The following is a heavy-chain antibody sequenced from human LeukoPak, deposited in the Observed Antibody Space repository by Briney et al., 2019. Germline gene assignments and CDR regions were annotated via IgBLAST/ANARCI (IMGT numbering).Heavy chain of an antibody. J-gene: IGHJ5*02. CDR3: ARSPYYGYCSSTSCYGNWFDP. CDR1: GFPFTLYN. D-gene: IGHD2-2*03. CDR2: ISSSTNTI. V-gene: IGHV3-48*04. Sequence: GGSLRLSCEVSGFPFTLYNMNWVRQAPGKGLEWLSYISSSTNTIYYADSVKGRFTISRDNAKNSLYLQMNGLGAEDTAVYYCARSPYYGYCSSTSCYGNWFDPWGQGTLVTVSS.